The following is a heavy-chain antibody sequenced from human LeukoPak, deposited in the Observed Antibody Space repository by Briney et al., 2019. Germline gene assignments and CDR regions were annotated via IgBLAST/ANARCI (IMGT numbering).Heavy chain of an antibody. CDR2: ISGSGGST. CDR1: GFTFSRYA. Sequence: GGSLRLSCAASGFTFSRYAMSWVRQAPGKGLEWVSAISGSGGSTYYADSVKGRFTISRDNSKNTLYLQMNSLRAEDTAVYYCARSMVRGVIINWGQGTLVTVSS. J-gene: IGHJ4*02. D-gene: IGHD3-10*01. V-gene: IGHV3-23*01. CDR3: ARSMVRGVIIN.